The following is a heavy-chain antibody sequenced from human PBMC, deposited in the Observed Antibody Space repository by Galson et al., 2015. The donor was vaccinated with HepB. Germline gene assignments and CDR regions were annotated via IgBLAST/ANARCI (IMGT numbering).Heavy chain of an antibody. D-gene: IGHD2-21*02. V-gene: IGHV3-21*01. CDR3: ATIDFRGDCGGDCYTTISDAFDI. CDR1: GFTFSSYS. CDR2: ISSSSSYI. Sequence: SLRLSCAASGFTFSSYSMNWVRQAPGKGLEWVSSISSSSSYIYYADSVKGRFTISRDNAKNSLYLQMNSLRAEDTAVYYCATIDFRGDCGGDCYTTISDAFDIWGQGTMVTVSS. J-gene: IGHJ3*02.